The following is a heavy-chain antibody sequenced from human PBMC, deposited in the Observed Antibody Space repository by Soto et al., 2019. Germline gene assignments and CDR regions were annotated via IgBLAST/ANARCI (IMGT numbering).Heavy chain of an antibody. CDR2: ISGNGGST. Sequence: ELQLLESGGGSVQPGGSLRLSCAASGFTFSSYAMTWVRQAPGRGLEWVSAISGNGGSTYYADPVKGRFTISRDNSKNTLYLQMNSLRAEDTAVYYCAKVPEYSSRFAWGQGSLVTVSS. CDR3: AKVPEYSSRFA. CDR1: GFTFSSYA. D-gene: IGHD6-13*01. J-gene: IGHJ5*02. V-gene: IGHV3-23*01.